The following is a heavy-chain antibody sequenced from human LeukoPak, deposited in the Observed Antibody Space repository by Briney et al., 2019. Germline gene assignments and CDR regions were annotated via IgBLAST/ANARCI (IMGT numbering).Heavy chain of an antibody. D-gene: IGHD6-19*01. Sequence: SGPALVKPTQTLTLTCTFSGFSLSTSGMCVSWIRQPPGKALEWLALIDWDDDKYYSTSLKTRLIISKDTSKNQVVLTMTNMDPVDTATYYCARSKIAVAAFDYWGQGTLVTVSS. CDR3: ARSKIAVAAFDY. J-gene: IGHJ4*02. CDR1: GFSLSTSGMC. CDR2: IDWDDDK. V-gene: IGHV2-70*01.